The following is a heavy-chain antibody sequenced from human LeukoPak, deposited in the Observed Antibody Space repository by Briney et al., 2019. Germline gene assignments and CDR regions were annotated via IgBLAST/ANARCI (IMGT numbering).Heavy chain of an antibody. CDR3: ARTFGSSWSRYDFDY. Sequence: GASVKVSCKASGYTFTGYYMHWVRQAPGQGLEWMGWINPNSGGTNYAQKFQGRVTMTRDTSISTAYMELSRLRSDDTAVYYCARTFGSSWSRYDFDYWGQGTLVTVSS. CDR2: INPNSGGT. J-gene: IGHJ4*02. D-gene: IGHD6-13*01. V-gene: IGHV1-2*02. CDR1: GYTFTGYY.